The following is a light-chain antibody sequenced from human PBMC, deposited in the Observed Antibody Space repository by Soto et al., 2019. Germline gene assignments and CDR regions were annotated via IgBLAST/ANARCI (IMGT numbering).Light chain of an antibody. CDR3: SSYTSSSTLV. V-gene: IGLV2-14*01. CDR1: SSDVGGYNY. CDR2: EVS. J-gene: IGLJ3*02. Sequence: QSVLTQPASVSGSPGQSITISCTGISSDVGGYNYVSWYQQHPGKVPKLMIYEVSNRPSGVSNRFSGSKSGNTASLTISGLQAEDEADYYCSSYTSSSTLVFGGGTQLTVL.